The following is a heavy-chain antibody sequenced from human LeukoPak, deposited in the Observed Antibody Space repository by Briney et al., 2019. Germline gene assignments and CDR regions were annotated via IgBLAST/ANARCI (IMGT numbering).Heavy chain of an antibody. CDR3: ARLVSRDIAAPFDY. D-gene: IGHD6-13*01. CDR1: GYSFTSYW. J-gene: IGHJ4*02. V-gene: IGHV5-51*01. Sequence: GESLKISCKGSGYSFTSYWIGWVRQMPGKGLEWMGIIYPGDSDTRYSPSFQGQVTISADKSISTAYRQWSSLKASDTAMYCCARLVSRDIAAPFDYWGQGTLVTVSS. CDR2: IYPGDSDT.